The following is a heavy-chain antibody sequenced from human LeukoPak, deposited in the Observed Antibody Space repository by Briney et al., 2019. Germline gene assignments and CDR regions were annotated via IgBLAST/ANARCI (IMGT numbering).Heavy chain of an antibody. J-gene: IGHJ4*02. V-gene: IGHV3-48*04. Sequence: GGSLRLSRAASGFTFSSYSMNWVRQAPGKGLEWVSYISSSSSTIYYADSVKGRFTISRDNAKNSLYLQMNSLRAEDTAVYYCAREGIIAAAGTFDYWGQGTLVTVSS. CDR3: AREGIIAAAGTFDY. CDR2: ISSSSSTI. D-gene: IGHD6-13*01. CDR1: GFTFSSYS.